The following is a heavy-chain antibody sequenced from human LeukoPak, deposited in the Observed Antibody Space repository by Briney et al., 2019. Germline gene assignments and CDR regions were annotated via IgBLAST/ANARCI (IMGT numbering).Heavy chain of an antibody. J-gene: IGHJ6*03. D-gene: IGHD1-20*01. Sequence: GGSLRPPCAASGFTFSSYWMHWVRQAPGKGLVWVSRINSDGSSTSYAGSVKGRFTISRDNAKNTLYLQMNSLRAEDTAVYYCARELNSSQSASWYTWDYYYYYMDVWGKGTTVTVSS. V-gene: IGHV3-74*01. CDR1: GFTFSSYW. CDR3: ARELNSSQSASWYTWDYYYYYMDV. CDR2: INSDGSST.